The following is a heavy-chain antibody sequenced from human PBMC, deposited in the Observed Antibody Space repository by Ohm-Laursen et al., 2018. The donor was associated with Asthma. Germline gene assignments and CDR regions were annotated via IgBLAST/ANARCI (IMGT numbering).Heavy chain of an antibody. CDR1: GGSVSSGSYY. J-gene: IGHJ4*02. V-gene: IGHV4-61*01. CDR2: IYYSGST. CDR3: AREGGYGTLGL. Sequence: GTLSLTCTVSGGSVSSGSYYWSWIRQPPGKGLEWIGYIYYSGSTNYNPSLKSRVTISVDTSKNQFSLKLSSVTAADTAVYYCAREGGYGTLGLWGQGTLVTVSS. D-gene: IGHD5-12*01.